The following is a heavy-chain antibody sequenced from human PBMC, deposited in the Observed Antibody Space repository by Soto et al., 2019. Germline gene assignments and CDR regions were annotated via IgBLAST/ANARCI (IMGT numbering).Heavy chain of an antibody. J-gene: IGHJ4*02. CDR3: ARLQAAAGDNDLTFDY. CDR1: GNSFTSYW. D-gene: IGHD6-13*01. Sequence: GESLKMSCKGSGNSFTSYWIRWERQMPGRGLEWMGRIDPSDSYTNYSPSFQGHVTISADKSISTAYLQWSSLKASDTAMYYCARLQAAAGDNDLTFDYWGQGTLVTVSS. CDR2: IDPSDSYT. V-gene: IGHV5-10-1*01.